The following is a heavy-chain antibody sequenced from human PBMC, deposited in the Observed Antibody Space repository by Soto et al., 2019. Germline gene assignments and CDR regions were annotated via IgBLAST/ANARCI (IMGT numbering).Heavy chain of an antibody. J-gene: IGHJ5*01. CDR2: ISGSNGAT. D-gene: IGHD5-18*01. CDR3: ARDSKLIISNGNWFDS. V-gene: IGHV1-18*04. CDR1: GYTFINYG. Sequence: QVQLVQSGAEVKKPGASVKVSCKFSGYTFINYGMTWVRQAPGQGLEWMGWISGSNGATNYAQRFQGRVTLTADTSTHTAYMDLRSLRLDDTAVYYCARDSKLIISNGNWFDSWGEGTLVTVSA.